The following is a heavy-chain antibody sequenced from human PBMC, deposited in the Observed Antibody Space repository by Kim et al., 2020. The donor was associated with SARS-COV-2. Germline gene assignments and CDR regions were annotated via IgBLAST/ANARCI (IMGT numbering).Heavy chain of an antibody. Sequence: SETLSLTCAVYGGSFSGYYWSWIRQPPGKGLEWIGEINHSGSTNYNPSLKSRVTISVDTSKNQFSLKLSSVTAADTAVYYCARGPRLLWFGIHPPPFDYWGQGTLVTVSS. CDR1: GGSFSGYY. D-gene: IGHD3-10*01. V-gene: IGHV4-34*01. CDR2: INHSGST. CDR3: ARGPRLLWFGIHPPPFDY. J-gene: IGHJ4*02.